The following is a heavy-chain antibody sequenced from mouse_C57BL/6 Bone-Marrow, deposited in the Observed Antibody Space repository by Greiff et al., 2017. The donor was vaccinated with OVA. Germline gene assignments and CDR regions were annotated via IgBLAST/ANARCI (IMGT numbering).Heavy chain of an antibody. V-gene: IGHV1-81*01. CDR3: SSLLREDY. Sequence: QVQLQQSGAELARPGASVKLSCKASGYTFTSYGITWVKQRTGQGLEWIGEIYPRSGNPYYNEKFKGKATLTADKSASKAYMELRSLTSEDSAVYFCSSLLREDYWGQGTSVTVSS. D-gene: IGHD1-1*01. CDR1: GYTFTSYG. CDR2: IYPRSGNP. J-gene: IGHJ4*01.